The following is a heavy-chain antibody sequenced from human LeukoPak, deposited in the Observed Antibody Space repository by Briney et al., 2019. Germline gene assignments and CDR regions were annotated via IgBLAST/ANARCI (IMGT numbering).Heavy chain of an antibody. CDR3: ARGGIAAAGTDY. V-gene: IGHV3-20*04. D-gene: IGHD6-13*01. CDR2: INWNGGST. J-gene: IGHJ4*02. CDR1: GFTFDDYG. Sequence: PGGSLRLSCAASGFTFDDYGMSWVRQAPGKGLEWVSGINWNGGSTGYADSVKGRFTIPRDNAKNSLYLQMNSLRAEDTALYYCARGGIAAAGTDYWGQGTLVTVSS.